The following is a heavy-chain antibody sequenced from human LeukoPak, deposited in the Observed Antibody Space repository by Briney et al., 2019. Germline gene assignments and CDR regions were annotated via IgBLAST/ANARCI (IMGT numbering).Heavy chain of an antibody. V-gene: IGHV1-24*01. CDR1: GYTLTELS. CDR3: AIRNDSSGYYHFDY. Sequence: ASVKVSCKVSGYTLTELSMRWVRQAPGKGLEWMGGFDPEDGETIYAQKFQGRVTMTEDTSTDTAYMELSSLRSEDTAVYYCAIRNDSSGYYHFDYWGQGTLVTVSS. D-gene: IGHD3-22*01. CDR2: FDPEDGET. J-gene: IGHJ4*02.